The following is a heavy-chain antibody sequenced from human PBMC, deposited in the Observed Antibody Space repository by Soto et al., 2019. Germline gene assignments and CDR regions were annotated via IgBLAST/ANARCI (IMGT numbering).Heavy chain of an antibody. J-gene: IGHJ6*02. CDR3: ARNPGYSYDYGMDV. Sequence: GGSLRLSCAASGFTVSSNYMSWVRQAPGKGLGWVSVIYSGGSTYYADSVKGRFTISRDNSKNTPYLQMNSLRAEDTAVYYCARNPGYSYDYGMDVWGQGTTVTVSS. CDR1: GFTVSSNY. CDR2: IYSGGST. V-gene: IGHV3-53*01. D-gene: IGHD5-18*01.